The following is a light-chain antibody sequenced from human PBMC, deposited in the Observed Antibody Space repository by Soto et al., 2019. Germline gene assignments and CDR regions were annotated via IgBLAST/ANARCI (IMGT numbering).Light chain of an antibody. J-gene: IGLJ1*01. CDR1: SSDLGIYNY. V-gene: IGLV2-14*01. CDR2: EVT. Sequence: QSVLTQPASVSGSPGQSIAISCSGSSSDLGIYNYVSWYQQHPGKVPKLIIFEVTNRPSGVSNRFSGSKSGNTASLTISGLQAEDEADYYCSSYTTSSTRFFGTGTKVTVL. CDR3: SSYTTSSTRF.